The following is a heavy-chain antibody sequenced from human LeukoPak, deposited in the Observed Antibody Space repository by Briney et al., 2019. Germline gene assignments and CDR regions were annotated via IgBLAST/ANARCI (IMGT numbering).Heavy chain of an antibody. J-gene: IGHJ4*02. CDR2: ISSSSGYI. D-gene: IGHD2-15*01. CDR1: GFTFSNYN. CDR3: ARDRGYCSGGTCYGLYFDY. Sequence: GGSLRLSCAASGFTFSNYNMNWVRQAPGKGLEWVSSISSSSGYIFYADSVKGRFTISRDNAKNSLYLQMNSLRAEDTAVYHCARDRGYCSGGTCYGLYFDYWGQGTLVTVSS. V-gene: IGHV3-21*01.